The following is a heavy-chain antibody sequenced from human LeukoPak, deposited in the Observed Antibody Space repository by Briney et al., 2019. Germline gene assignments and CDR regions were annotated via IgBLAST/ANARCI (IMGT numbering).Heavy chain of an antibody. CDR3: AREDSVLRYHTVFDY. J-gene: IGHJ4*02. V-gene: IGHV4-34*01. D-gene: IGHD1-14*01. CDR1: GGSFSGYY. Sequence: SETLSLTCAVYGGSFSGYYWSWIRQPPGKGLEWIGEINHRGSTNYNPSVKSRVTISVDTPKNQFSLKLSSVTAADTAVYYCAREDSVLRYHTVFDYWGQGTLVTVSS. CDR2: INHRGST.